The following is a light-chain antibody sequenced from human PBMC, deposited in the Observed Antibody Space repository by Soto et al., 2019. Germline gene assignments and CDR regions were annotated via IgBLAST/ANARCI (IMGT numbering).Light chain of an antibody. Sequence: IQMTHSPSSLSASVGDRVTITCQASQDISNYLNWYQQKPGKAPKLLIYDASNLETGVPSRFSGSGSGTDFTFTISSLQPEDIATYYCQQYDNLPLGFGGGTKVEIK. V-gene: IGKV1-33*01. CDR3: QQYDNLPLG. J-gene: IGKJ4*01. CDR2: DAS. CDR1: QDISNY.